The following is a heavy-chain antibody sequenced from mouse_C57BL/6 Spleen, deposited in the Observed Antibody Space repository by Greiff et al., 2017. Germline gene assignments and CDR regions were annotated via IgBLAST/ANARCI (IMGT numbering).Heavy chain of an antibody. J-gene: IGHJ4*01. CDR1: GYTFTEYT. Sequence: VKVVESGAELVKPGASVKLSCKASGYTFTEYTIHWVKQRSGQGLEWIGWFYPGSGSIKYNEKFKDKATLTADKSSSAVYMELSRLTSEDSAVYFCARHDDYPVAKDYWGQGASVTVSS. CDR3: ARHDDYPVAKDY. CDR2: FYPGSGSI. V-gene: IGHV1-62-2*01.